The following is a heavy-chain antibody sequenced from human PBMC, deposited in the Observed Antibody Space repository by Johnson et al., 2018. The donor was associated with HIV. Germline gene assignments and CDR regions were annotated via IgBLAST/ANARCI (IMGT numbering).Heavy chain of an antibody. CDR2: ISSGGST. CDR1: GFTVSSNY. J-gene: IGHJ3*02. D-gene: IGHD5-18*01. Sequence: MQLVESGGGLVQPGGSLRLSCAASGFTVSSNYMSWVRQAPGKGLEWVSVISSGGSTYYADSVKGRFTISRDNSQHTLYLQMNSLSAEDTTVYYCARWIQLWVAFDIWGQGTMVTVSS. V-gene: IGHV3-66*01. CDR3: ARWIQLWVAFDI.